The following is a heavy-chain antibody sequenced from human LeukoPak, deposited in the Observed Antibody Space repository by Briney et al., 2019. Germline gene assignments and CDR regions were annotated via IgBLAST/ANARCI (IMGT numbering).Heavy chain of an antibody. V-gene: IGHV1-18*01. D-gene: IGHD3-9*01. Sequence: ASVKVSCKASGYTFTNYGITWVRQAPGQGLEWMGWISAYNGDTNYAHKLQGRVTMTTDTSTSTAYMELRSLRSDDTAVYYCARDRLSYYDILTGSRLYNWFDPWGQGTLVTVSS. J-gene: IGHJ5*02. CDR3: ARDRLSYYDILTGSRLYNWFDP. CDR2: ISAYNGDT. CDR1: GYTFTNYG.